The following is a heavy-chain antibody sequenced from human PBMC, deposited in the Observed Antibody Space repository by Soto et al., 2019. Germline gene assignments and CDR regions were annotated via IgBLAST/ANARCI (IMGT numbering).Heavy chain of an antibody. CDR1: GFTFSSYG. J-gene: IGHJ6*02. Sequence: GGSLRLSCAASGFTFSSYGMHWVRQAPGKGLEWVAVISYDGSNKYYADSVKGRFTISRDNSKNTLYLQMNSLRAEDTAVYYFSKVVRVASWSLDAWAQGSPFPVS. CDR2: ISYDGSNK. V-gene: IGHV3-30*18. D-gene: IGHD3-10*01. CDR3: SKVVRVASWSLDA.